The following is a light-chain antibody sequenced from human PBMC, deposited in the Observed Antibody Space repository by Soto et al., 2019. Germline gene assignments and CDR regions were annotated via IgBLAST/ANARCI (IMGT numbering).Light chain of an antibody. Sequence: NFMLTQPHSVSESPGKTVTISCTRSSGSIASNSVQWYQQRPGSSPTTVIFEDSQRPSGVPDRFSGSIDSSSNSASLTISGVKIEDEADYYCQSFDSTNQVFGGGTQLTVL. CDR2: EDS. CDR1: SGSIASNS. J-gene: IGLJ3*02. CDR3: QSFDSTNQV. V-gene: IGLV6-57*01.